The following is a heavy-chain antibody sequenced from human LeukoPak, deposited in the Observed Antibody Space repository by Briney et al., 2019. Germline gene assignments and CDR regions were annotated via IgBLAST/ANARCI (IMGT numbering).Heavy chain of an antibody. V-gene: IGHV3-30-3*01. Sequence: PGGSLRLSCAASGFTFSSYAMHWVRQAPGKGLEWVAVISYDGSNKYYADSVKGRFTISRDNSKNTLYLQMNSLRAEDTAVYYCARDRGLTALSGPDAFDIWGQGTMVTVSS. CDR1: GFTFSSYA. CDR2: ISYDGSNK. CDR3: ARDRGLTALSGPDAFDI. D-gene: IGHD2-15*01. J-gene: IGHJ3*02.